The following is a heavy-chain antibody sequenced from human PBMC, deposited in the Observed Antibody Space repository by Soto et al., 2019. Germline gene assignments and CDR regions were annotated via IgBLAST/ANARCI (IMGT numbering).Heavy chain of an antibody. CDR3: ASRLKTTVIFFDY. D-gene: IGHD4-17*01. V-gene: IGHV3-7*01. CDR2: IKQDGSEK. J-gene: IGHJ4*02. CDR1: GFSFSSFW. Sequence: EVQLVESGGGLVQPGGSLRLSCAGSGFSFSSFWLTWVRQAPGKGLEWVANIKQDGSEKYYVDSVKGRFTISRDNAKSSLYLQINSLRAEDTAVYYCASRLKTTVIFFDYWSQGALVTVAS.